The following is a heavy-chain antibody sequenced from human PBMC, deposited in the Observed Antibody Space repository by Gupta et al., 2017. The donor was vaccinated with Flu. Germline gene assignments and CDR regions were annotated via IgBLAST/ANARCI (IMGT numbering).Heavy chain of an antibody. V-gene: IGHV3-13*04. CDR2: IGASDDT. D-gene: IGHD6-13*01. CDR1: GFTFSNYE. CDR3: AREGHSSTWYNWYFDL. J-gene: IGHJ2*01. Sequence: EVQLVESGGGLVQPGGSLRLSWAASGFTFSNYEWHWVRQAPGKGLEWVSAIGASDDTYYIDSVKGRFTISRDTAKGSLYLQMNSLRAGDTAVYFCAREGHSSTWYNWYFDLWGRGTLVTVSS.